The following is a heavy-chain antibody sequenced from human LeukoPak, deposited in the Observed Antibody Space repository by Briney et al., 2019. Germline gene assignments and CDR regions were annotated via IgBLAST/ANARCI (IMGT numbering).Heavy chain of an antibody. CDR2: INAGNGNT. V-gene: IGHV1-3*01. Sequence: ASVKVSCKASGYTFTSYAMHWVRQAPGQRLEWMGWINAGNGNTKYSQKFQGRVTITRDTSASTAYMELSSLRSEDTAVYYRARRSIAAAGILDYWGQGTLVTVSS. D-gene: IGHD6-13*01. CDR3: ARRSIAAAGILDY. CDR1: GYTFTSYA. J-gene: IGHJ4*02.